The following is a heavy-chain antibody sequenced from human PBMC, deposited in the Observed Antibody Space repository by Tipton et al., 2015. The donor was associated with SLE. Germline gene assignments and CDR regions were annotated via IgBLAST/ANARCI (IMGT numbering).Heavy chain of an antibody. CDR2: IRYDGSNK. J-gene: IGHJ4*02. Sequence: SLRLSCAASGSTFSSYGMHWVRQAPGKGLEWAAFIRYDGSNKYYADSVKGRFTISRDNSKNTLYLQMNSLRAEDTAVYYCAKDMALPGIVVVPAAFDYWGQGTLVTVSS. CDR3: AKDMALPGIVVVPAAFDY. D-gene: IGHD2-2*01. CDR1: GSTFSSYG. V-gene: IGHV3-30*02.